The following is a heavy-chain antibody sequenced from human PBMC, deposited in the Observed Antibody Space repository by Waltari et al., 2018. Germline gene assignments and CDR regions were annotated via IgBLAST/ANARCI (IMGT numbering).Heavy chain of an antibody. J-gene: IGHJ4*02. CDR1: GGTFSSYA. V-gene: IGHV1-2*06. D-gene: IGHD7-27*01. CDR2: IIPNSGGT. Sequence: QVQLVQSGAEVKKPGSSVKVSCKASGGTFSSYAISWVRQAPGQGPEWMGRIIPNSGGTSYAQKFQGRVTMTRDTSITTAYMELRSLTSDDTAVYYCARGNWGYFFDYWGQGTLVTVSS. CDR3: ARGNWGYFFDY.